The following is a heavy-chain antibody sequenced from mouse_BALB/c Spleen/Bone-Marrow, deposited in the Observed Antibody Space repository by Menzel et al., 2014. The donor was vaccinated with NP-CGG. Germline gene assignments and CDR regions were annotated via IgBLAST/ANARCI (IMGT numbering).Heavy chain of an antibody. J-gene: IGHJ3*01. CDR3: ARGGRYDERTWFAY. CDR1: GYTFTSYW. CDR2: INPSNGRT. D-gene: IGHD2-14*01. Sequence: QVQLKQSGAELVKPGASVKLSCKASGYTFTSYWMHWVKQRPGQGLEWIGEINPSNGRTNYNEKFKSKATLTVDKSSSTAYMQLSSLTSEDSAVCYCARGGRYDERTWFAYWGQGTLVTVSA. V-gene: IGHV1S81*02.